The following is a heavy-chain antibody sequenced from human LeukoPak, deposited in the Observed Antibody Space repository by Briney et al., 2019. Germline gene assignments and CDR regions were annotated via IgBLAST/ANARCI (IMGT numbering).Heavy chain of an antibody. Sequence: PGGSLRLSCAASGFTFSSYSMNWVRQAPGKGLEWVSFISSSSSYIYYADSVKGRFTVSRDNAKNSLYLQMNSLRAEDTAVYYCASWRRGKNYCSGGSCYSLAEYFQHWGQGILVTVSS. CDR3: ASWRRGKNYCSGGSCYSLAEYFQH. CDR2: ISSSSSYI. V-gene: IGHV3-21*01. J-gene: IGHJ1*01. D-gene: IGHD2-15*01. CDR1: GFTFSSYS.